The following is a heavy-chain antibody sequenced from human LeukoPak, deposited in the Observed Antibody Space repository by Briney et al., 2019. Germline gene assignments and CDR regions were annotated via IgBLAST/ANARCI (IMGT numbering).Heavy chain of an antibody. CDR3: ARASGSRDYYGMDV. J-gene: IGHJ6*04. CDR2: IIPIFGTA. V-gene: IGHV1-69*06. D-gene: IGHD3-10*01. Sequence: ASVKVSCKASGGTFSSYAISWVRQAPGQGLEWMGGIIPIFGTANYAQKLQGRVTITADKSTSTAYMELSSLRSEDAAVYYCARASGSRDYYGMDVWGKGTTVTVSS. CDR1: GGTFSSYA.